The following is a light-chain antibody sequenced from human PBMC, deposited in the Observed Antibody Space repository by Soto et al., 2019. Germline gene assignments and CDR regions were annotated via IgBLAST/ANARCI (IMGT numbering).Light chain of an antibody. Sequence: QSVLTQPPSASGTPGQRVTTSCSGSSSNIGRNTVDWYQHLPGTAPKLLIYSNDQRPSGVPDRFSGSKSGTSASLAISGLQSEDETDCYCAAWDDSLNGLVFGTGTKLTVL. CDR1: SSNIGRNT. V-gene: IGLV1-44*01. CDR2: SND. J-gene: IGLJ1*01. CDR3: AAWDDSLNGLV.